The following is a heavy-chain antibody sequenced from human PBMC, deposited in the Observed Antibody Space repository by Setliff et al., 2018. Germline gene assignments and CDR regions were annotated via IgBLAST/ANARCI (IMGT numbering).Heavy chain of an antibody. CDR2: IYPGNSNT. V-gene: IGHV5-51*01. Sequence: PGESLKISCKGSGYSFTSNWIAWVRQMPGKGLERMGIIYPGNSNTRYSPPFQGQVTISADKAINTAYLQWNSLQASDTAMYYCARQGCSSTSCHSIDYWGQGTLVTVSS. CDR1: GYSFTSNW. CDR3: ARQGCSSTSCHSIDY. D-gene: IGHD2-2*01. J-gene: IGHJ4*02.